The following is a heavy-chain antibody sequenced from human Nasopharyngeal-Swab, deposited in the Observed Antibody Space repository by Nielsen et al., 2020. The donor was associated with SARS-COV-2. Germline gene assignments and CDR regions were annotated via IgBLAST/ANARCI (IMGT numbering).Heavy chain of an antibody. V-gene: IGHV3-30*04. CDR3: ARELTVYYGMDV. CDR1: GFTFSSYA. J-gene: IGHJ6*02. Sequence: GESLKISCAASGFTFSSYAMHWVRQAPGKGLEWVSFISYDGSNKYYADSVKGRLTISRDNSKNKLYLQMNSLRAEDTAVYYCARELTVYYGMDVWGQGTTVTVSS. CDR2: ISYDGSNK. D-gene: IGHD4-17*01.